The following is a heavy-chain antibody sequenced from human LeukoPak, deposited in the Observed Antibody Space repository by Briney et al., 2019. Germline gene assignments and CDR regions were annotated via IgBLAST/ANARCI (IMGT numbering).Heavy chain of an antibody. D-gene: IGHD3-3*01. CDR1: GGSISSYY. Sequence: SETLSLTCTVSGGSISSYYWSWIRQPAGKGLEWIGRIYTSGSTNYNPSLKSRVTISVGKSKNQFSLKLSSVTAADTAVYYCARLSRSGYYMDVWGKGTTVTVSS. V-gene: IGHV4-4*07. J-gene: IGHJ6*03. CDR2: IYTSGST. CDR3: ARLSRSGYYMDV.